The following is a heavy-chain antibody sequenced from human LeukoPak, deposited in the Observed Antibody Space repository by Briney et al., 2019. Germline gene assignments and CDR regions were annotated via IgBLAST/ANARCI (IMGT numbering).Heavy chain of an antibody. Sequence: GGCLRLAFAASGLTLSSYGVHSVRQAPGKGLGWVAFIRYDGSNKYYAYSVKARFPIPSHNSNTTLYLQMYTLRAGDTAMYYCEKDGKNHFYSGSYQFWFGPWGQGTLVTVSS. CDR3: EKDGKNHFYSGSYQFWFGP. J-gene: IGHJ5*02. CDR1: GLTLSSYG. D-gene: IGHD1-26*01. V-gene: IGHV3-30*02. CDR2: IRYDGSNK.